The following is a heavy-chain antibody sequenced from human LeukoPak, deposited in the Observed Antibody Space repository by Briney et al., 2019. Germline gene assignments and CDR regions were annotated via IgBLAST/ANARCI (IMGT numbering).Heavy chain of an antibody. CDR2: ISGDGGST. J-gene: IGHJ5*02. D-gene: IGHD1-26*01. CDR3: AKGSIVGATTGWFDP. Sequence: GGSLRPSCAASGFTFDDYAMHWVRQAPGKGLEWVSLISGDGGSTYYADSVKGRFTISRDNSKNSLYLQMNSLRTEDTALYYCAKGSIVGATTGWFDPWGQGTLVTVSS. V-gene: IGHV3-43*02. CDR1: GFTFDDYA.